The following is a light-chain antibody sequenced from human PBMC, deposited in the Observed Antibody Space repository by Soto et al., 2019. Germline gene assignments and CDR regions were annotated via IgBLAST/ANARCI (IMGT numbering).Light chain of an antibody. Sequence: EIVLTQSPGTLSLSPGERATLSCRASQSVSSSYLAWYQQKHGQAPRXXIYGASSRATGIPDRFSGSGSGTDFTLTISRLEPEDFEVYYCQQYGSSPKTFGQGTKVDI. CDR1: QSVSSSY. V-gene: IGKV3-20*01. J-gene: IGKJ1*01. CDR2: GAS. CDR3: QQYGSSPKT.